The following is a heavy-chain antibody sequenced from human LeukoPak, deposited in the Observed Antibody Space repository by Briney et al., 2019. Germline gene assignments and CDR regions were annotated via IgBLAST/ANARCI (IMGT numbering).Heavy chain of an antibody. CDR2: IYYSGNT. CDR1: GGFVSSNNYY. D-gene: IGHD6-13*01. J-gene: IGHJ4*02. V-gene: IGHV4-61*01. Sequence: SETLSLTCTVSGGFVSSNNYYWSWIRQPPGKGLEWIGNIYYSGNTNYNPSLKGRVTTSVVTSKNQFSLRLTYVTPADTAVYYCARTGSSWYKYFDYWGQGTLVTVSS. CDR3: ARTGSSWYKYFDY.